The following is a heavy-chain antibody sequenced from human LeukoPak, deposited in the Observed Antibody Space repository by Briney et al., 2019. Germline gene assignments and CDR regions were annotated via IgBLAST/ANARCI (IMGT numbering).Heavy chain of an antibody. Sequence: ASEKVSCKASGYTFIDYYIHWVRQAPGQGLEWMGQINPKSGGTNHAQKFQGRVTMTRDTSISTAYMELSSLRSDDTAVYFCARETYNGRYYYFDYWGQGTLVTVSS. CDR1: GYTFIDYY. V-gene: IGHV1-2*06. CDR2: INPKSGGT. D-gene: IGHD1-26*01. CDR3: ARETYNGRYYYFDY. J-gene: IGHJ4*02.